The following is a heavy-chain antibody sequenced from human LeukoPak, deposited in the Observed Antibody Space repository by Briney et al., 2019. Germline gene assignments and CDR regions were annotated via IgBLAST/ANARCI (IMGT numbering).Heavy chain of an antibody. CDR1: GFTFSSYA. Sequence: GGSLRLSCAASGFTFSSYAMHWVRQAPGKGLEWVAVISYDGSNKYYADSVKGRFTISRDNSKNTLHLQMNSLRAEDTAVYYCAKDQTYYFDYWGQGTLVTVSS. CDR3: AKDQTYYFDY. CDR2: ISYDGSNK. J-gene: IGHJ4*02. V-gene: IGHV3-30*18.